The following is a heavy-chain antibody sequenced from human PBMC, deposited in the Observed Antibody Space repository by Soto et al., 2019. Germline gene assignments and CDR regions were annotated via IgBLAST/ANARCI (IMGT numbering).Heavy chain of an antibody. CDR2: ITPLAGAT. CDR3: TREIVGASSRSDAPGI. CDR1: GFSITNYH. D-gene: IGHD1-26*01. Sequence: QVQLVQSGAEVKKPGASVRVSCKASGFSITNYHMHLVRQAPGQGLEWMGVITPLAGATTYAQKFQWRVTMTADMSTKNGHMDVSSLRSDDTAVYYCTREIVGASSRSDAPGIWGQGTMVTVSS. V-gene: IGHV1-46*01. J-gene: IGHJ3*02.